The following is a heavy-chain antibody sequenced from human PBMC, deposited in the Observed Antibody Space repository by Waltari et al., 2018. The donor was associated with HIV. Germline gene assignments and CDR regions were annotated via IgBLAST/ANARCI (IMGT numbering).Heavy chain of an antibody. CDR3: ARMFDSSGLDY. Sequence: QVQLVESGGGVVRPGRSRRLSCAASGFQFSSYGMHWVRQAPGKGMEWVAVIWADGSHEYYADSVKGRFTVSRDNSKSTVYLQMNSLRADDTAVYFCARMFDSSGLDYWGQGTLVTVSS. J-gene: IGHJ4*02. CDR1: GFQFSSYG. CDR2: IWADGSHE. V-gene: IGHV3-33*01. D-gene: IGHD3-22*01.